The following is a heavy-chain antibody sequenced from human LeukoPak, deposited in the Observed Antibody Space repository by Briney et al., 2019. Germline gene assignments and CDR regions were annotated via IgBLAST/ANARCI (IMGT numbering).Heavy chain of an antibody. V-gene: IGHV3-33*01. D-gene: IGHD5-18*01. CDR1: GFTFSSYG. CDR3: ASSTAMAEIDY. Sequence: GGSLRLSCAASGFTFSSYGMHWVRQAPGKGLEWVAVIWYDGSNKYYADSVKGRFTISRDNSKNSLYLQMNSLRAEDTAVYYCASSTAMAEIDYWGQGTLVTVSS. CDR2: IWYDGSNK. J-gene: IGHJ4*02.